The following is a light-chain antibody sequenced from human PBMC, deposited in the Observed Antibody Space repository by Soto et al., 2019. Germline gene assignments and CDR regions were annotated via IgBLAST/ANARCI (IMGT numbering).Light chain of an antibody. J-gene: IGKJ2*01. V-gene: IGKV1-9*01. CDR1: QGISSY. CDR2: AAS. CDR3: QQSYSAPYT. Sequence: DIQLTQSPSFLSASVGDRVTITCRASQGISSYLAWNQQKPGKAPKLLIYAASTLQSGVPSRFSGSGSGADFTLTISSLQPEDFATFYCQQSYSAPYTFGQGTKVDIK.